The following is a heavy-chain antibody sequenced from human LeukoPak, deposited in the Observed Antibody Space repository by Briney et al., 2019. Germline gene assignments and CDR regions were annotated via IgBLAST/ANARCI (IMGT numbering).Heavy chain of an antibody. D-gene: IGHD2-15*01. J-gene: IGHJ2*01. CDR3: ARVACSGGSCLLFDL. CDR1: GGSISSGSYY. Sequence: SETLSLTCTVSGGSISSGSYYWSWIRQPAGKGLEWIGRIYTSGSTNYNPSLKSRVTISVDTSKNQISLKLSSVTAADTAVYNCARVACSGGSCLLFDLWGRGTLVTVSS. CDR2: IYTSGST. V-gene: IGHV4-61*02.